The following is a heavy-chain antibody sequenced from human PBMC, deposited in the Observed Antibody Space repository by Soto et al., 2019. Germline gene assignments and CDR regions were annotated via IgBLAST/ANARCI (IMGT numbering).Heavy chain of an antibody. J-gene: IGHJ4*02. CDR2: ISYDGSNK. V-gene: IGHV3-30-3*01. D-gene: IGHD3-3*01. Sequence: GGSLRLSCAASAFTFSSYAMHWVRQAPGKGPEWVAVISYDGSNKYYANSVKGRFTISRDNSKNTLYLQMNSLRAEDTAVYYCARLVDDFWIPDYWGQGTLVTVSS. CDR3: ARLVDDFWIPDY. CDR1: AFTFSSYA.